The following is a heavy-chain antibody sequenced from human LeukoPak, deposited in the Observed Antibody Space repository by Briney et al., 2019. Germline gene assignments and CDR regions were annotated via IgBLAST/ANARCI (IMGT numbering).Heavy chain of an antibody. Sequence: GASVKVSCKASGYTSTSYYMHWVRQAPGQGLEWMGIINPSGGSTSYAQKFQGRVTMTRDTSTSTVYMELSSLRSEDTAVYYCARAYSSSWYPYYYYGMDVWGQGTTVTVSS. V-gene: IGHV1-46*01. D-gene: IGHD6-13*01. CDR2: INPSGGST. CDR1: GYTSTSYY. J-gene: IGHJ6*02. CDR3: ARAYSSSWYPYYYYGMDV.